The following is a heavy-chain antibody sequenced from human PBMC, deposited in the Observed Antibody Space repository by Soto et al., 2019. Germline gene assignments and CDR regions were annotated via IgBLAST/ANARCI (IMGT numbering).Heavy chain of an antibody. V-gene: IGHV3-11*01. CDR2: ISSSGSTI. D-gene: IGHD3-3*01. CDR1: GFTFSDYY. Sequence: GSLRLSCAASGFTFSDYYMSWIRQAPGKGLEWVSYISSSGSTIYYADSVKGRFTISRDNAKNSLYLQMNSLRAEDTAVYYCARGSGYYDFWSGHHALDYWGQGTLVTVSS. CDR3: ARGSGYYDFWSGHHALDY. J-gene: IGHJ4*02.